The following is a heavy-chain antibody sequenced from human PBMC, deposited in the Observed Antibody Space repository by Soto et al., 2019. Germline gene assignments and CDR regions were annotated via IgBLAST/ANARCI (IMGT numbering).Heavy chain of an antibody. J-gene: IGHJ4*02. CDR2: IWNDGSKK. D-gene: IGHD1-1*01. Sequence: VLLVETGGGVVQPGKSLRLSCAASGFTFRTFGMHWVRQAPGKGLEWVSVIWNDGSKKFYADSVKGRFTISRDNSNNPLYLQMDSLRPEDTAVYYCVTGNQNFFDYWGQGTLVTVSS. CDR3: VTGNQNFFDY. CDR1: GFTFRTFG. V-gene: IGHV3-33*01.